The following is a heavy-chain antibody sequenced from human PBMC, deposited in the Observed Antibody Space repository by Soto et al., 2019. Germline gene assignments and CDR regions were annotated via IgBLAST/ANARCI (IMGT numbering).Heavy chain of an antibody. CDR2: ISRGSSDI. D-gene: IGHD1-26*01. V-gene: IGHV3-48*02. J-gene: IGHJ4*02. CDR3: ARDRWELSPNFDY. Sequence: EVQLVESGGGLVQPGGSLRLSCAASGFTFSSYSMNWVRQAPGKGLEWVSYISRGSSDIDYADSVKGRVTISRDNAKNSLYLQMNSLRDEDTAGYYCARDRWELSPNFDYWGQGPRVTVSS. CDR1: GFTFSSYS.